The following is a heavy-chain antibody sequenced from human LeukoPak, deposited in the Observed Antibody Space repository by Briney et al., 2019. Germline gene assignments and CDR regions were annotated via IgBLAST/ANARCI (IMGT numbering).Heavy chain of an antibody. CDR2: IYTGGIT. CDR3: ARGEAYGSGTVHCDY. J-gene: IGHJ4*02. CDR1: GGSIRSFY. Sequence: PSETLSLTCTVSGGSIRSFYWSWIRQPAGKGLEWIGRIYTGGITNCNPSLRSRVTISVDKSKNQFSLKLTSVTAADTAVYYCARGEAYGSGTVHCDYWGQGALVTVSS. D-gene: IGHD3-10*01. V-gene: IGHV4-4*07.